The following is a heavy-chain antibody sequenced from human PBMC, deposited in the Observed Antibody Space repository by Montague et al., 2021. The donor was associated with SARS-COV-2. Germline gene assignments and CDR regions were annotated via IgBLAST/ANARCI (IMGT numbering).Heavy chain of an antibody. J-gene: IGHJ3*02. CDR2: IDNSGST. V-gene: IGHV4-59*01. CDR3: GRHGGNDAFDI. CDR1: GGSISAYY. D-gene: IGHD4-23*01. Sequence: SETLSLTCTASGGSISAYYWSWIRRPPGKGLEWIGYIDNSGSTNHNPSLESRVTMSVDTSKNQFSLKLNSVTAADTAVYYCGRHGGNDAFDIWGRGTMVTVSS.